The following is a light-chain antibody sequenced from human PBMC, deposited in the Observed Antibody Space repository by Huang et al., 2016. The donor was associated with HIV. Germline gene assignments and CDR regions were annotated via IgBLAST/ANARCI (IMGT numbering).Light chain of an antibody. J-gene: IGKJ2*01. CDR1: QIISTY. V-gene: IGKV1-39*01. Sequence: DIQVTQSPSSLSASVGDRVTITCRASQIISTYLNWYQLKPGKAPKLLIYNAVSLQSGVPSRFSGSGSGTDFTLTISSLQPEDFATYDCQQNYNSPFTFGQGTKLEIK. CDR3: QQNYNSPFT. CDR2: NAV.